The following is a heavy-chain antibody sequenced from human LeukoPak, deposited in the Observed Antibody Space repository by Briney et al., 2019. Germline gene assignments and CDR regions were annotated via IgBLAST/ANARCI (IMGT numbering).Heavy chain of an antibody. Sequence: PSETLSLTCAVSGYSISSGYYWGWIRQPPGKGLEWIGSINHSGNTYYNPSLKSRVTISVDTSKNQFSLKLSSVTAADTAVYYCARGHFAWFDPWGQGTPVTVSS. V-gene: IGHV4-38-2*01. CDR1: GYSISSGYY. J-gene: IGHJ5*02. CDR3: ARGHFAWFDP. D-gene: IGHD3-3*02. CDR2: INHSGNT.